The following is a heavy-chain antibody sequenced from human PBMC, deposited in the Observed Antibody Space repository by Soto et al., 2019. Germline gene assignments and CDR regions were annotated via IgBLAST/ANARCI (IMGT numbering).Heavy chain of an antibody. D-gene: IGHD7-27*01. CDR3: ARSPANWGSYSLFDY. J-gene: IGHJ4*02. CDR1: GFTFSSYS. CDR2: ISSSSSYI. V-gene: IGHV3-21*01. Sequence: PGGSLRLSCAASGFTFSSYSMNWVRQAPGKGLEWVSSISSSSSYIYYADSVKGRFTISRDNAKNSLYLQMNSLRAEDTAVYYCARSPANWGSYSLFDYWGQGTLVTVSS.